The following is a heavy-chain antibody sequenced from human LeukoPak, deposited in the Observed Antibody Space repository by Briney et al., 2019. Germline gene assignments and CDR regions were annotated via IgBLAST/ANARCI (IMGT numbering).Heavy chain of an antibody. V-gene: IGHV4-59*01. Sequence: PSETLSLTCTVSGGSISTYYWSWIRQSPGKGLEWIGYIYYSGSTNYNPSLKSRVTISVDTSKNQFSLKLSSVTAADTAVYYCARDSRRELLHAFDIWGQGTMVTVSS. CDR2: IYYSGST. J-gene: IGHJ3*02. CDR1: GGSISTYY. CDR3: ARDSRRELLHAFDI. D-gene: IGHD1-26*01.